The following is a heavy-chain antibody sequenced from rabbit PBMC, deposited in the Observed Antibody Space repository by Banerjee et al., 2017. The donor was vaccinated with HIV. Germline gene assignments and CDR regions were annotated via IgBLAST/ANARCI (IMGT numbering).Heavy chain of an antibody. D-gene: IGHD1-1*01. Sequence: QSLEESGGDLVKPGGSLTLTCTASGFSFSSSYWICWVRQAPEKGLEWIACIYAGSSGSTYYASWAKGRFTISKTSSTTVTLQMTSLTAADTATYFCARDRASSSGDYPYAFNLWGPGPLVTVS. V-gene: IGHV1S40*01. CDR2: IYAGSSGST. CDR3: ARDRASSSGDYPYAFNL. J-gene: IGHJ4*01. CDR1: GFSFSSSYW.